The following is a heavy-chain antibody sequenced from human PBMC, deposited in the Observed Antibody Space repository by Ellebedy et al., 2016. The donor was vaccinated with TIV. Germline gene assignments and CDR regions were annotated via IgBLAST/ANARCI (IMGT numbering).Heavy chain of an antibody. CDR2: INPSGGST. D-gene: IGHD3-10*01. CDR3: ARQPFGFGELWSSDASDI. CDR1: HYTFSSYG. J-gene: IGHJ3*02. Sequence: ASVKVSCKGFHYTFSSYGISWVRQAPGQGLEWMGIINPSGGSTSYAQKLQGRVTMTRDTSTSTVYMELSSLRSEDTAVYYCARQPFGFGELWSSDASDIWGQGTMVTVSS. V-gene: IGHV1-46*04.